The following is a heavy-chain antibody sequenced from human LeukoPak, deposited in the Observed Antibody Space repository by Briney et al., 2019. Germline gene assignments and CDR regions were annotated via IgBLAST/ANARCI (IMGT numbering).Heavy chain of an antibody. Sequence: ASVKVSCKASGYTFASYDISWVRQAPGQGLECMGWISAYNGNTNYAQKFQGRVTMTTDTSTSTAYMELRSLRSDDTAVYYCARVPGYSSGWYPIDYWGQGTLVTVSS. CDR1: GYTFASYD. CDR3: ARVPGYSSGWYPIDY. J-gene: IGHJ4*02. V-gene: IGHV1-18*01. CDR2: ISAYNGNT. D-gene: IGHD6-19*01.